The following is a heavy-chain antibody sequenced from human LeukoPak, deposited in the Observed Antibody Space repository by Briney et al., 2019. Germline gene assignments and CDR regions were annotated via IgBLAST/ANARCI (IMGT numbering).Heavy chain of an antibody. V-gene: IGHV1-46*01. CDR2: INPSAGST. CDR3: ARNGWVGASQVGAFDI. CDR1: GYTFTSYSFSNYY. J-gene: IGHJ3*02. D-gene: IGHD1-26*01. Sequence: ASAKVSCKASGYTFTSYSFSNYYVHWVRQAPGQGLAWMGIINPSAGSTSYAQQFQGRVTMTRDTSTSTVYMELSSLTSEDTAVYYCARNGWVGASQVGAFDIWGQRTMVTVSP.